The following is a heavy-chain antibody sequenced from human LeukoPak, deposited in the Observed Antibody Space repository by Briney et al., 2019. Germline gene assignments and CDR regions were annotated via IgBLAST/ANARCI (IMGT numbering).Heavy chain of an antibody. CDR2: IYWNDDK. D-gene: IGHD3-10*01. J-gene: IGHJ4*02. V-gene: IGHV2-5*01. CDR3: AHRGITMVRGSFDY. Sequence: SGPTLVKPTQTLTLTCNFSGFSLNAGPEGVDWIRQPPGKALEWLAIIYWNDDKRYRSSLQSRLTITKDTSKNQVVLTMANMDPVDTATYYCAHRGITMVRGSFDYWGQGTPVTVSS. CDR1: GFSLNAGPEG.